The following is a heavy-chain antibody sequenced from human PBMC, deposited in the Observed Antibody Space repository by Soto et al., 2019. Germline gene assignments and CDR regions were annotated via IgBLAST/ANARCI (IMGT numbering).Heavy chain of an antibody. D-gene: IGHD3-16*02. J-gene: IGHJ4*02. CDR3: TTYDYIWGSSRSRWAY. CDR2: IKTKSEGRTT. CDR1: GFTLSDSW. V-gene: IGHV3-15*01. Sequence: EVQLVDSGGGLAKPGGSLRLSCAGSGFTLSDSWMSWVRQAPGQGLEWVARIKTKSEGRTTDYAAPVNGRFTISSDDSKNTVYLHMNSLKTEDTAMYYCTTYDYIWGSSRSRWAYWGQGPLVTVSS.